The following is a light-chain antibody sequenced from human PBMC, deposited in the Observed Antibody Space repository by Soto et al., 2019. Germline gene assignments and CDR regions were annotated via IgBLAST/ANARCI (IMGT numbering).Light chain of an antibody. V-gene: IGKV3-20*01. CDR3: QQHGSSVT. Sequence: EIVLTQSPGTLSLSPGERATLSCRASQSVSSSSLAWYQQKPGQAPRLLIYGASSRATGIPDRFSGSGSGTDFTLTISGLEPEDFAVYYCQQHGSSVTFGPGTKVDIK. J-gene: IGKJ3*01. CDR2: GAS. CDR1: QSVSSSS.